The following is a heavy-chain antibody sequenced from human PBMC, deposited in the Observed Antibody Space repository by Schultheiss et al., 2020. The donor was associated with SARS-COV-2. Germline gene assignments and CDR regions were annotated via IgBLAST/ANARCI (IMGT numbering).Heavy chain of an antibody. J-gene: IGHJ6*03. CDR2: ISSSSSYI. Sequence: GGSLRLSCAASGFTFSSYAMSWVRQAPGKGLEWVSSISSSSSYIYYADSVKGRFTISRDNAKNSLYLQMNSLRAEDTAVYYCARDLYSSSFYYMDVWGKGTTVTVSS. CDR3: ARDLYSSSFYYMDV. V-gene: IGHV3-21*01. CDR1: GFTFSSYA. D-gene: IGHD6-13*01.